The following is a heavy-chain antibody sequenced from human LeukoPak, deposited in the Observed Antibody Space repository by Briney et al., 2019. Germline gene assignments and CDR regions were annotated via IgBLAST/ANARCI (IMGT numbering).Heavy chain of an antibody. Sequence: SQTLSLTCTVSGGSINNYYWSWIRQPPGKGLEYIGYIYYSGNTNYNPSLKGRVTISVDTSKNQFSLNLSSVTAADTAVYYCARVGLGGHAEFDKWGEGTLVTVSS. J-gene: IGHJ4*02. CDR3: ARVGLGGHAEFDK. CDR2: IYYSGNT. V-gene: IGHV4-59*01. D-gene: IGHD4-23*01. CDR1: GGSINNYY.